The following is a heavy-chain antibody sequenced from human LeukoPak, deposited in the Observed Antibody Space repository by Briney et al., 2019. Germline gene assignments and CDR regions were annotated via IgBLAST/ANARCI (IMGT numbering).Heavy chain of an antibody. Sequence: GGSLRLSCAASGFTFSSFDMHWFRQPTGQGLEWVSTIGTASDTYYPGSVEGRFTLSRDNAKNSLYLQMNSLTAGDTAVYYCARGPPRGKYYYMDVWGKGTTVAVSS. CDR2: IGTASDT. V-gene: IGHV3-13*01. D-gene: IGHD1-1*01. CDR1: GFTFSSFD. CDR3: ARGPPRGKYYYMDV. J-gene: IGHJ6*03.